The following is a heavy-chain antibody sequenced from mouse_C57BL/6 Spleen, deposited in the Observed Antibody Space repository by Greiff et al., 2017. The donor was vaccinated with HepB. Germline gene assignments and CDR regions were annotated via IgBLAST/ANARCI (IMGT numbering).Heavy chain of an antibody. J-gene: IGHJ2*01. CDR3: TRDYYYGSRYFDY. CDR2: IDPEDGDT. CDR1: GFNIKDYY. D-gene: IGHD1-1*01. V-gene: IGHV14-1*01. Sequence: EVKLMESGAELVRPGASVKLSCTASGFNIKDYYMHWVKQRPEQGLEWIGRIDPEDGDTEYAPKFQGKATMTADTSSNTAYLQLSSLTSEDTAVYYCTRDYYYGSRYFDYWGQSTTLTVSS.